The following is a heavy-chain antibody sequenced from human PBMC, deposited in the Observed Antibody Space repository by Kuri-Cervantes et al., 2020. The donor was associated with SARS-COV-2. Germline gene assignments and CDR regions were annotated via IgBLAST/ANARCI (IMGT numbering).Heavy chain of an antibody. CDR3: ARDLSTLYYYGSGYWFDP. CDR2: IIPIFGIV. J-gene: IGHJ5*02. D-gene: IGHD3-10*01. Sequence: SVKVSCKASGGTFSNVAFSWVRQAPGQGLEWMGGIIPIFGIVNYAQKFQGRVTMTTDTSTSTAYMELRSLRSDDTAVYYCARDLSTLYYYGSGYWFDPWGQGTLVTVSS. CDR1: GGTFSNVA. V-gene: IGHV1-69*10.